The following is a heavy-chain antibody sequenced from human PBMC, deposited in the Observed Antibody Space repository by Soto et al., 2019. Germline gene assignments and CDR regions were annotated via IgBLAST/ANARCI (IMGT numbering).Heavy chain of an antibody. Sequence: GGSLRLSCAASGFTFSSYWMTWVRQAPGKGLEWVANIKHDGSEKYYVDSVKGRFNISRDNERNSVFLEMKSLRAEDTAVYSCVRDRSGSYLEGFDYWGQGTMVTVSS. CDR2: IKHDGSEK. CDR3: VRDRSGSYLEGFDY. V-gene: IGHV3-7*01. CDR1: GFTFSSYW. J-gene: IGHJ4*02. D-gene: IGHD1-26*01.